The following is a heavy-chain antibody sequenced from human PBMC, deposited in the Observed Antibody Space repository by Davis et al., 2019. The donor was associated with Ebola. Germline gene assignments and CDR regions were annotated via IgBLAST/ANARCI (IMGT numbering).Heavy chain of an antibody. Sequence: PGGSLRLSCAASGFVFSDFSMNWVRLAPGKGLEWITYITKGSDAIYYADSVKGRFTVSRDNAKNLVFLQMSSLRDEDSAVYYCARDRFFAFDFWSQGVHVSVSS. CDR3: ARDRFFAFDF. V-gene: IGHV3-48*02. D-gene: IGHD3/OR15-3a*01. J-gene: IGHJ4*02. CDR1: GFVFSDFS. CDR2: ITKGSDAI.